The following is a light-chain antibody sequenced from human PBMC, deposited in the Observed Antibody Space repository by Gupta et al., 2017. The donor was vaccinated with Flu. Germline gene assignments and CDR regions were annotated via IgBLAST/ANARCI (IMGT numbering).Light chain of an antibody. J-gene: IGLJ2*01. CDR3: SSYKSGSTRVVA. V-gene: IGLV2-14*01. CDR2: DGS. CDR1: TSDVGGYNS. Sequence: SALPHPASVSGSPGPSITISCTATTSDVGGYNSVSWYQQRPGTAPKLMIYDGSNRPSGMSNRFSGSKSGNTAALTISGRQAEDEADYYCSSYKSGSTRVVAFGGGTKLTV.